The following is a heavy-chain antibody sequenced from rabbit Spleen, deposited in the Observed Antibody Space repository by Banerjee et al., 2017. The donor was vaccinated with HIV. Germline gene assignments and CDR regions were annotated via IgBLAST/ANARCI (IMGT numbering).Heavy chain of an antibody. D-gene: IGHD8-1*01. Sequence: FGIRNYADSVKGRFTISSDNAQNTVFLQMTSLTASDTATYFCARDTGSSFSSYGMDLWGQGTLVTVS. V-gene: IGHV1S8*01. CDR3: ARDTGSSFSSYGMDL. CDR2: FGIR. J-gene: IGHJ6*01.